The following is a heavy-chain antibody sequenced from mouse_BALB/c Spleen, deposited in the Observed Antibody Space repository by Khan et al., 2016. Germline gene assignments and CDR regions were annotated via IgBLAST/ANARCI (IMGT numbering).Heavy chain of an antibody. CDR1: GFSLTHYG. CDR3: ARDENYRCDGFAY. CDR2: IWAGGST. Sequence: QVQLKQSGPGLVAPSQTLSITCTVSGFSLTHYGVHWVRQPPGKGLEWLGIIWAGGSTNYNSALMSRLSISKDNSKSQVSLKMNSLQTDDTAMYYCARDENYRCDGFAYWGQGTLDTVSA. D-gene: IGHD2-14*01. V-gene: IGHV2-9*02. J-gene: IGHJ3*01.